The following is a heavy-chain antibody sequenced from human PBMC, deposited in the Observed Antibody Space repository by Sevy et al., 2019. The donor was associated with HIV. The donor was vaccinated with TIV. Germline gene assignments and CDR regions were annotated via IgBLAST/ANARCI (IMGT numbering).Heavy chain of an antibody. D-gene: IGHD6-6*01. J-gene: IGHJ5*02. CDR2: ISYTGNT. CDR3: ARDVTDYTSSSVWFDP. V-gene: IGHV4-30-4*01. Sequence: SETLSLTCTVSGGSISSGNYYWHWIRQPPGKGLAWIGYISYTGNTCYNPSLESPVTISVDTSNNQFSLRLTSVTAADTAVYYCARDVTDYTSSSVWFDPWGQGTLVTVSS. CDR1: GGSISSGNYY.